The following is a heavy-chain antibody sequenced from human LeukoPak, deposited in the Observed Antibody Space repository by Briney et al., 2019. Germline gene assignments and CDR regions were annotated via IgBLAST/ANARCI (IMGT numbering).Heavy chain of an antibody. CDR2: IYHSGST. J-gene: IGHJ4*02. CDR3: ARAITPSGYYTFFDY. CDR1: GGSINTRSYY. D-gene: IGHD3/OR15-3a*01. Sequence: SETLSLTCTVSGGSINTRSYYWGWIRQPPGKGLEWIGSIYHSGSTYYNPSLKSRVTISVDTSKNQFSLKLSSVTAADTAVYYCARAITPSGYYTFFDYWGQGTLVTVSS. V-gene: IGHV4-39*07.